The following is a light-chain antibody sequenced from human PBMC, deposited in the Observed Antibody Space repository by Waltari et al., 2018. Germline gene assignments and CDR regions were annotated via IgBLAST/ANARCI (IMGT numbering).Light chain of an antibody. Sequence: QSVLTQPPSASGTPGQRVPIPCHGRNSNIGSHYVHWYQQLPGTAPCVPIYRNDQRPSGVPCCFVCSKSGTSTSLAIMGGGVEDEADYYCAVWCDILSGWGCGGGTKLTVL. CDR2: RND. CDR3: AVWCDILSGWG. J-gene: IGLJ3*02. V-gene: IGLV1-47*01. CDR1: NSNIGSHY.